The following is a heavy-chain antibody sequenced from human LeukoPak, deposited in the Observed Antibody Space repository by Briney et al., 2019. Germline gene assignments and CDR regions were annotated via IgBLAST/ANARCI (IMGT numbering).Heavy chain of an antibody. Sequence: GGSLRLSCAASGFTFSSYSMNWVRQAPGKGLEWVSSISSSSSYIYYADSVKGRFTISRDNAKNSLYLQMNSLRAEDTAVYYCAREGPFWVPAANERFDYWGQGTLVTVSS. D-gene: IGHD2-2*01. CDR3: AREGPFWVPAANERFDY. CDR1: GFTFSSYS. CDR2: ISSSSSYI. V-gene: IGHV3-21*01. J-gene: IGHJ4*02.